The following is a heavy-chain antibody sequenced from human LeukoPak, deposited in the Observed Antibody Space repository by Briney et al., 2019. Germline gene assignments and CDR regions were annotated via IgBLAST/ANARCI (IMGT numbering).Heavy chain of an antibody. D-gene: IGHD3-9*01. Sequence: GGSLRLSCAASGFTFSSYEMNWLRQAPGKGLEGVSYISSSGSTIYYADSVKGRFTIPRDNAKNSLYLQMNSLRAEDTAVYYCARPLGSGFFRWYFDLWGRGTLVTVSS. CDR1: GFTFSSYE. V-gene: IGHV3-48*03. J-gene: IGHJ2*01. CDR2: ISSSGSTI. CDR3: ARPLGSGFFRWYFDL.